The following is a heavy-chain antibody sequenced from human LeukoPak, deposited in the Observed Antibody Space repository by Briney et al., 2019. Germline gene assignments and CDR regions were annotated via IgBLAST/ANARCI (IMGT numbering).Heavy chain of an antibody. V-gene: IGHV3-15*04. CDR2: IASKTDGGTT. CDR1: GLTVTNAW. CDR3: ATDFYDST. Sequence: GGSLRLSCAASGLTVTNAWMNWVRQAPGKGLEWVGRIASKTDGGTTDYAAPVKGRFTLSRDDSKTTLYLQMNSLQTEDTAVYYCATDFYDSTWGQGTLVTVSS. J-gene: IGHJ5*02. D-gene: IGHD3-22*01.